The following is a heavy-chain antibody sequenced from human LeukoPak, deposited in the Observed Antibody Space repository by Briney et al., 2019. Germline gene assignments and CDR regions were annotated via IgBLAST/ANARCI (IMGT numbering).Heavy chain of an antibody. J-gene: IGHJ4*02. CDR3: ARRARATGGGDYFDY. CDR2: IYYTGNT. Sequence: PSETLSLTCTVSGGSISSYYWTWIRQSPGKGLEWIGYIYYTGNTNYNPSLKSRVTISLDTSRNRFSLQLSSVTAADTAIYYCARRARATGGGDYFDYWGQGTLVTASS. D-gene: IGHD2-15*01. CDR1: GGSISSYY. V-gene: IGHV4-59*08.